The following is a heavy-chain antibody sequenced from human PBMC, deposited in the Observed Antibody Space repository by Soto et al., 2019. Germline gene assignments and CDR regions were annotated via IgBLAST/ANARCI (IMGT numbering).Heavy chain of an antibody. Sequence: GGSLRLSCAASGFTFSTYGMHWVRQTPGKGLEWVAFISYDGSNKYYADSVKGRFTISRDNSKNTLYLQMNSLKAEDTAVFNCAKDYEITSHSLDSWGKATLV. CDR1: GFTFSTYG. D-gene: IGHD3-16*01. CDR3: AKDYEITSHSLDS. CDR2: ISYDGSNK. V-gene: IGHV3-30*18. J-gene: IGHJ5*02.